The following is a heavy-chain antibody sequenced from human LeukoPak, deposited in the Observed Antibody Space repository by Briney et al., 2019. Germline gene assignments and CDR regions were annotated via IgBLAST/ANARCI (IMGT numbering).Heavy chain of an antibody. CDR2: FNPNSGGT. CDR3: ARGTSSGNSNWFDP. CDR1: GYTFTGYY. J-gene: IGHJ5*02. D-gene: IGHD4-23*01. V-gene: IGHV1-2*06. Sequence: GASVKVSCKASGYTFTGYYIHWMRQAPGQGLEWMGRFNPNSGGTNYAQKFKDRVTMTRDTSISTAYMELSRLRSDDTAVYYCARGTSSGNSNWFDPWGQGTLVTVSS.